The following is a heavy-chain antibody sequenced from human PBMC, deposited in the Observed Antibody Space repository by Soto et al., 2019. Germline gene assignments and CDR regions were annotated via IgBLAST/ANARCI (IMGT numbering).Heavy chain of an antibody. Sequence: GASVKVSCKASGYTFTGYYMHWVRQAPGQGLEWMGWINPNSGGTNYAQKFQGWVTMTRDTSISTAYMELSRLRSDDTAVYYFARDGRGNIAAAGPIDYWGQGTLVNVSS. CDR1: GYTFTGYY. V-gene: IGHV1-2*04. CDR3: ARDGRGNIAAAGPIDY. J-gene: IGHJ4*02. CDR2: INPNSGGT. D-gene: IGHD6-13*01.